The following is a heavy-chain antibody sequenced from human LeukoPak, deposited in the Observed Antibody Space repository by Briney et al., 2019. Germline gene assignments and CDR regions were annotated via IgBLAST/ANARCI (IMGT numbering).Heavy chain of an antibody. CDR3: ATDRDNSDWQKRFDS. V-gene: IGHV3-7*01. Sequence: GGSLRLSCAASGFTFSTYWMNWYRQAPGKGLEWVGNINQNASEINYVDSVRGRFTISRDNAKNSLHLQMNSLRAEDTAVYYCATDRDNSDWQKRFDSWGQGTLVTVSS. CDR2: INQNASEI. D-gene: IGHD2-21*02. CDR1: GFTFSTYW. J-gene: IGHJ4*02.